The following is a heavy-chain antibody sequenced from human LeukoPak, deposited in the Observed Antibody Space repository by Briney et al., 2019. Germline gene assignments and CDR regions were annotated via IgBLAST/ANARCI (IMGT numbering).Heavy chain of an antibody. J-gene: IGHJ6*02. CDR1: GFTFSSYS. CDR2: SSSSSSTI. V-gene: IGHV3-48*01. Sequence: GGSLRLSCAASGFTFSSYSMNWVRQAPGKGLEWVSYSSSSSSTIYYADSVKGRFTISRDNAKNSLYLQMNSLRAEDTAVYYCARDRPTYYDFWSGYYTGIGHGMDVWGQGTTVTVSS. D-gene: IGHD3-3*01. CDR3: ARDRPTYYDFWSGYYTGIGHGMDV.